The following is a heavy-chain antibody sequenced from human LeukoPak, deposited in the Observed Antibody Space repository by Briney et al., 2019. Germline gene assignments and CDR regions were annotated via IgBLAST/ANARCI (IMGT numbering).Heavy chain of an antibody. CDR2: ISAYNGNT. J-gene: IGHJ4*02. V-gene: IGHV1-18*01. CDR3: ARTEYSSGWYGFDY. D-gene: IGHD6-19*01. CDR1: GYTFTSYG. Sequence: ASVKVSCKASGYTFTSYGISWVRQAPGQGLEWMGWISAYNGNTNYAQKLQGRVTMTTDTSTSTAYMELRSLRSDDTAVYYCARTEYSSGWYGFDYWGQGTLVTVSS.